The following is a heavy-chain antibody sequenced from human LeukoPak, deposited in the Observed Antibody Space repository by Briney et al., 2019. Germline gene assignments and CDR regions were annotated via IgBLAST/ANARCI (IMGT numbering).Heavy chain of an antibody. Sequence: SETLSLTCTVSGGSISSSSYYWGWIRQHPGKGLEWIGYIYYSGSTYYNPSLKSRVTISVDTSKNQFSLKLSSVTAADTAVYYCARGMYYYDSSGRVYFDYWGQGTLVTVSS. CDR2: IYYSGST. CDR1: GGSISSSSYY. J-gene: IGHJ4*02. CDR3: ARGMYYYDSSGRVYFDY. D-gene: IGHD3-22*01. V-gene: IGHV4-31*03.